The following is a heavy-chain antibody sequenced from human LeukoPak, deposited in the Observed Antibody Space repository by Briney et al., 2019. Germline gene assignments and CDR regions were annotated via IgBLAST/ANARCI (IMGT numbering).Heavy chain of an antibody. J-gene: IGHJ5*02. CDR1: GYTLTELS. D-gene: IGHD2-2*01. Sequence: ASVKVSCKVSGYTLTELSMHSVRQAPGRGREWMGGFDPEDGETIYAQKFQGRVTMTEDTSTDTAYMELSSLRSEDTAVYYCSGVPAAMRVNWFDPWGQGTLVTVSS. CDR3: SGVPAAMRVNWFDP. V-gene: IGHV1-24*01. CDR2: FDPEDGET.